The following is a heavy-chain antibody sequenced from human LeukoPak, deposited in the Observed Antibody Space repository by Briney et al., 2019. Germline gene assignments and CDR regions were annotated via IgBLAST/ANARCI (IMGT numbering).Heavy chain of an antibody. J-gene: IGHJ5*02. D-gene: IGHD1-14*01. CDR1: GFTFSSYA. CDR2: ISGSGGST. CDR3: AKDGIEPNRYNWFDA. V-gene: IGHV3-23*01. Sequence: GGSLRLSCAASGFTFSSYAMSWVRQAPGKGLEWVSAISGSGGSTYYADFVKGRFTISRDNSKNTLYLQMNSLRAEDTAVYYCAKDGIEPNRYNWFDAWGQGALVTVSS.